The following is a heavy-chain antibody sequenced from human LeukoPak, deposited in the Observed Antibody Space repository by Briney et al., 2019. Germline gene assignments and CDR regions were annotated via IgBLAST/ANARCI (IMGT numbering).Heavy chain of an antibody. D-gene: IGHD1-26*01. J-gene: IGHJ4*02. CDR3: ARDWRGSYFPDF. CDR2: INPNSGDT. Sequence: ASVKVSCKASGYTLTDYYMHWVRQAPGQGLEWMGWINPNSGDTNYAQKFQGRVTTTRDTSISTAYMELSRLTSDDTAVYYCARDWRGSYFPDFWGQGTLVTVSS. V-gene: IGHV1-2*02. CDR1: GYTLTDYY.